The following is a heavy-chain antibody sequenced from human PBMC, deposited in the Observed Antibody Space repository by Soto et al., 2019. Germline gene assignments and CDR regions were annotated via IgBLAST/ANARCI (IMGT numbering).Heavy chain of an antibody. CDR3: ARSRGATSSLEY. CDR2: IYYSGST. V-gene: IGHV4-59*01. Sequence: QVQLQESGPGLVKPSETLSLTCSVSGDSISSYCWSWIRQPPGKGLEWIGYIYYSGSTYYKPSLKRRVTTSVDTSKNQFSLNLTSVTAANTAVYYCARSRGATSSLEYWGQGTLVTVSS. J-gene: IGHJ4*02. D-gene: IGHD1-26*01. CDR1: GDSISSYC.